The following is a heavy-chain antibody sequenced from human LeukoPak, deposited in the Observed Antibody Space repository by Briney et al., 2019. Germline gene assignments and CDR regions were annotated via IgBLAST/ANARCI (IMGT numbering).Heavy chain of an antibody. CDR1: GGSISSSNW. Sequence: KSSGILSLTCAVSGGSISSSNWWSWVRQPPGKGLEWIGEIYHSGSTNYNPSLKSRVTISVDKSKNQFSLKLSSVTGADTAVYYCASVDYPDAFDIWGQGTMVTVSS. CDR2: IYHSGST. D-gene: IGHD3/OR15-3a*01. CDR3: ASVDYPDAFDI. J-gene: IGHJ3*02. V-gene: IGHV4-4*02.